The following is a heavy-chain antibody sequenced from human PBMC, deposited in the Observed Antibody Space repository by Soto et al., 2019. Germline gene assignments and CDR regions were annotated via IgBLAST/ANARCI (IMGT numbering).Heavy chain of an antibody. Sequence: SVXVXCXVSGYTLTELXMHXXXQXPGKGLEWMGGFDPEDGETIYAQKFQGRVTMTEDTSTDTAYMELSSLRSEDTAVYYCATKPHYDFWSGNWFDPWGQGTLVTVSS. CDR2: FDPEDGET. CDR3: ATKPHYDFWSGNWFDP. D-gene: IGHD3-3*01. CDR1: GYTLTELX. J-gene: IGHJ5*02. V-gene: IGHV1-24*01.